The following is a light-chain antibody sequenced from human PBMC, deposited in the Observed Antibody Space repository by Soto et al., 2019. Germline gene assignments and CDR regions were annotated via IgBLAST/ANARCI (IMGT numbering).Light chain of an antibody. CDR3: QQYGVSPPIT. Sequence: EVVLTQSPGTLSLPPGERATLSCRASQTVPTTYLAWYQQKPGQAPSLLIHGASNRATGIPDRFSGSGSGADFTLTISRLEPEDSAVYYCQQYGVSPPITFGQGTRLEIK. J-gene: IGKJ5*01. CDR2: GAS. CDR1: QTVPTTY. V-gene: IGKV3-20*01.